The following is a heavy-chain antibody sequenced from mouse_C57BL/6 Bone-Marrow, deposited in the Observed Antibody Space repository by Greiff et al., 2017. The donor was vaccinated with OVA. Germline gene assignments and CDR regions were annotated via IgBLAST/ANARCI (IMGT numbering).Heavy chain of an antibody. CDR1: GFTFSSYA. Sequence: EVMLVESGGGLVKPGGSLKLSCAASGFTFSSYAMSWVRQTPEKRLEWVATISDGGSYTYYPDNVKGRFTISRDNAKNNLYLQMSHLKSEDTAMYYGARDHCYDYDGFAYWGQGTLVTVSA. V-gene: IGHV5-4*01. CDR2: ISDGGSYT. CDR3: ARDHCYDYDGFAY. J-gene: IGHJ3*01. D-gene: IGHD2-4*01.